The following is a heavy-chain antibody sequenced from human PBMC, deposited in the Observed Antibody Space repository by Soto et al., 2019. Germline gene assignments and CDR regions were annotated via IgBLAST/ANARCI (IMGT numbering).Heavy chain of an antibody. CDR1: GFTFSSYA. D-gene: IGHD3-3*01. CDR3: AKDVRGVPNYYDFWSGYYPDYYYGMDV. CDR2: ISGSGGST. J-gene: IGHJ6*02. V-gene: IGHV3-23*01. Sequence: GGSLRLSCAASGFTFSSYAMSWVRQAPGKGLEWVSAISGSGGSTYYADSVKGRFTISRDNSKNTLYLQMNSLRAEDTAVYYCAKDVRGVPNYYDFWSGYYPDYYYGMDVWGQGTTVTVSS.